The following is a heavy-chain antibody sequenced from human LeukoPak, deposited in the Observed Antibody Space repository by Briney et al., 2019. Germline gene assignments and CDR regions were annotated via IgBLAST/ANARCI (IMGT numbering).Heavy chain of an antibody. CDR3: AKDRPRTDLVGVVPTDMDV. CDR2: IRYDGSNK. CDR1: GFTFSSYG. Sequence: GGSLRLSCAASGFTFSSYGMHWVRQAPGKGLEWVAFIRYDGSNKYYADSVKGRFTISRDNSKNTLYLQMNSLRAEDTAVYYCAKDRPRTDLVGVVPTDMDVWGKGTTVTVSS. D-gene: IGHD3-3*01. J-gene: IGHJ6*03. V-gene: IGHV3-30*02.